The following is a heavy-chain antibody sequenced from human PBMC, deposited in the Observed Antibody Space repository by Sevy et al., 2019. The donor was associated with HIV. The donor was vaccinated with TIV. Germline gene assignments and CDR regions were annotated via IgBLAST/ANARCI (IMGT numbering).Heavy chain of an antibody. CDR2: IRSASNDI. V-gene: IGHV3-21*01. CDR1: GFTLCSFS. CDR3: ARDQMGKYRAYDGAGYHGMDV. J-gene: IGHJ6*01. D-gene: IGHD5-12*01. Sequence: GGSLRLSCAASGFTLCSFSMNWVRQAPGKGLEWISSIRSASNDIYYADSVKGRVSISRDNDKYTLFLQMNSLRAEDTAIDSCARDQMGKYRAYDGAGYHGMDVWGQGTTVTVSS.